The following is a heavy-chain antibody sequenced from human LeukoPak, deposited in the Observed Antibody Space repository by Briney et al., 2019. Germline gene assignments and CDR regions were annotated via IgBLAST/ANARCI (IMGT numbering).Heavy chain of an antibody. CDR2: INHSGST. CDR3: ASIIAHSPGDY. Sequence: SETLSLTCTVSGGSISSSSYYWSWIRQPPGKGLEWIGEINHSGSTNYNPSLKSRVTISVDTSKNQFSLKLSSVTAADTAVYYCASIIAHSPGDYWGQGTLVTVSS. CDR1: GGSISSSSYY. V-gene: IGHV4-39*07. J-gene: IGHJ4*02. D-gene: IGHD1-20*01.